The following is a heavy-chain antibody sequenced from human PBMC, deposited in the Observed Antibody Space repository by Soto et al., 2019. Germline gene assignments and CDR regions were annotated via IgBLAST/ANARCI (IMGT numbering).Heavy chain of an antibody. CDR3: PRSRDHIVTTRGALDP. D-gene: IGHD2-21*01. Sequence: AASGKVSCRSSGYTFTAYYTHAGRQAPGQGRDWMGWINPNSGGIKVTQSFQSRVTRTRDKAIGTPYSELSSLMSDYTAIYSFPRSRDHIVTTRGALDPWGKRPLVTVSS. J-gene: IGHJ5*02. CDR2: INPNSGGI. CDR1: GYTFTAYY. V-gene: IGHV1-2*02.